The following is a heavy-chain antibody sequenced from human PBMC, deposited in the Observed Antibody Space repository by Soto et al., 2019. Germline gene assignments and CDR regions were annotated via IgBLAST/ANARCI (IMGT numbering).Heavy chain of an antibody. J-gene: IGHJ4*02. D-gene: IGHD3-10*01. CDR3: ARDPAYGSYFDY. V-gene: IGHV4-59*01. Sequence: WTWIRQPPGKGLEWIGYGYYSGRTNYNPSLKSRVTISVDTSKNQFSLKLSSVTAADTAVYYCARDPAYGSYFDYWGQGTLVTVSS. CDR2: GYYSGRT.